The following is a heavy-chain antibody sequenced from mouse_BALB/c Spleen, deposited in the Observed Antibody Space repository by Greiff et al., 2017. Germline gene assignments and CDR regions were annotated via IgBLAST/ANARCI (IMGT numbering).Heavy chain of an antibody. CDR3: ARYMITTGEKNWLAY. CDR2: ISYSGST. D-gene: IGHD2-4*01. CDR1: GDSITSGY. Sequence: EVQLQESGPSLVKPSQTLSLTCSVTGDSITSGYWNWIRKFPGNKLEYMGYISYSGSTYYNPSLKSRISITRDTSKNQYYLQLNSVTTEDTATYYGARYMITTGEKNWLAYWGQGTLVTVAA. J-gene: IGHJ3*01. V-gene: IGHV3-8*02.